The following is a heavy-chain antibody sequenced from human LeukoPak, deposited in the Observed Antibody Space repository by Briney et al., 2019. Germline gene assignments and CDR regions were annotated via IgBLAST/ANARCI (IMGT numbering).Heavy chain of an antibody. CDR2: VNPNSGNT. Sequence: ASVKVSCKASGYTSTSYAMNWVRQAPGQGLEWMGWVNPNSGNTDSAQKFQGRVTMTRDTSISLAYMELGRLRSDDTAVYYCATGRIGDSTVVTLDYWGQGTLVTVSS. CDR1: GYTSTSYA. V-gene: IGHV1-2*02. J-gene: IGHJ4*02. D-gene: IGHD4-23*01. CDR3: ATGRIGDSTVVTLDY.